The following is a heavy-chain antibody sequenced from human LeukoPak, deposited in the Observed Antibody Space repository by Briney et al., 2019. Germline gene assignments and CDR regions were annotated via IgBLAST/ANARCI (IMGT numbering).Heavy chain of an antibody. CDR3: TSLVGSPTY. J-gene: IGHJ4*02. Sequence: GGSLRLSCAASGVTFSRYWMTWVRQAPGKGLEWVGRIKSKRDGETTDYAALVKSRFSISRDDSKNTVYLQMNSLRTEDTAVYYCTSLVGSPTYWGQGTLVAVSS. CDR2: IKSKRDGETT. D-gene: IGHD4-23*01. V-gene: IGHV3-15*01. CDR1: GVTFSRYW.